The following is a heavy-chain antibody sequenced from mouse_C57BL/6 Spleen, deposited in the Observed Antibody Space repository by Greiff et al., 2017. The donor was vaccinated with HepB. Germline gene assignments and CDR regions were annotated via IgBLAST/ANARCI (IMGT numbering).Heavy chain of an antibody. D-gene: IGHD2-14*01. CDR1: GYTFTSYW. Sequence: QVQLQQPGAELVRPGTSVKLSCKASGYTFTSYWMHWVKQRPGQGLEWIGVIDPSDSYTNYNQKFKGKATLTVDTSSSTAYMQLSSLTSEDSAVYYCARELGGTHYFDYWGQGTTLTVSS. J-gene: IGHJ2*01. V-gene: IGHV1-59*01. CDR3: ARELGGTHYFDY. CDR2: IDPSDSYT.